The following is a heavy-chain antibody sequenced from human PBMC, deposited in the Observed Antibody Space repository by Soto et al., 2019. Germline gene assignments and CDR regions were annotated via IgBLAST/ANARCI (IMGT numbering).Heavy chain of an antibody. Sequence: GASVKVSCKASGYLFTAYSMHWVRLAPGQGLEWMGVVNPSGGSTKYAQNFQGRFTMSRDNTGNSLHLQMDSLRAEDTAVYFCVRDGSGGWHFDSWGQGTLVTVSS. J-gene: IGHJ4*02. D-gene: IGHD6-19*01. CDR3: VRDGSGGWHFDS. CDR2: VNPSGGST. V-gene: IGHV1-46*01. CDR1: GYLFTAYS.